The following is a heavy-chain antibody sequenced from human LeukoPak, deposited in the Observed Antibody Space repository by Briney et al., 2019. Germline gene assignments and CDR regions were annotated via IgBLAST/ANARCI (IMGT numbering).Heavy chain of an antibody. V-gene: IGHV3-74*01. CDR2: VSGEKSIT. CDR3: ARMDDGWDLFSHYGMDV. CDR1: AFTSGMYW. D-gene: IGHD3-10*01. Sequence: GPSLRPACAVAAFTSGMYWTDWVRHAPGGGLVCVSRVSGEKSITSYTQSVMGRFTLSRDNATKTLYMQMSNLRVEDTTVYYSARMDDGWDLFSHYGMDVWGQGTTVTVSS. J-gene: IGHJ6*02.